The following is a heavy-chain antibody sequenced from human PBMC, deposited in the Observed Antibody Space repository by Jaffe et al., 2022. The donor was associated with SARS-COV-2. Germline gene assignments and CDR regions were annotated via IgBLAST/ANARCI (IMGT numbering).Heavy chain of an antibody. CDR1: GFTFSSYA. CDR2: ISGSGGST. Sequence: EVQLLESGGGLVQPGGSLRLSCAASGFTFSSYAMSWVRQAPGKGLEWVSAISGSGGSTYYADSVKGRFTISRDNSKNTLYLQMNSLRAEDTAVYYCAKSRHSSGWSLGYYFDYWGQGTLVTVSS. D-gene: IGHD6-19*01. CDR3: AKSRHSSGWSLGYYFDY. V-gene: IGHV3-23*01. J-gene: IGHJ4*02.